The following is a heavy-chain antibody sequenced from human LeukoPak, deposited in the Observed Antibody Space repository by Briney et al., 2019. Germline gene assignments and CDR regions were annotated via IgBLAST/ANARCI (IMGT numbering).Heavy chain of an antibody. CDR2: IIYSGGAT. CDR1: GFTFSRSA. J-gene: IGHJ4*02. CDR3: AKDGLYYDGSEHVYYFDS. D-gene: IGHD3-22*01. Sequence: GGSLRLSCAASGFTFSRSAMTWVRQGPGTGLEFVASIIYSGGATYYADSVKGRFTISRDNSKNTLYLQMNSLRAEDTALYYCAKDGLYYDGSEHVYYFDSWGQGTLVTVSP. V-gene: IGHV3-23*01.